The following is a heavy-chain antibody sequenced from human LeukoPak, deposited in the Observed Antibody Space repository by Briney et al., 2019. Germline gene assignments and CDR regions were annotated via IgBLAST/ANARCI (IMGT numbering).Heavy chain of an antibody. CDR1: GFIFSNYW. CDR2: IKQDGSDK. J-gene: IGHJ4*02. CDR3: VKLSSGSGSSFGFDS. D-gene: IGHD6-13*01. Sequence: GGSLRLSCAASGFIFSNYWMSWVRQAPGKGLEWVANIKQDGSDKYYVDSVKGRFTISRDNGKNSLYLEMNSLRAEDTAVYYCVKLSSGSGSSFGFDSWGLGTLVTVSS. V-gene: IGHV3-7*03.